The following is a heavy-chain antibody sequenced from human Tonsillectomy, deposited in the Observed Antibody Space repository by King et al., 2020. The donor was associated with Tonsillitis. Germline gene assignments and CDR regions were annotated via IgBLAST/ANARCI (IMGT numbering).Heavy chain of an antibody. J-gene: IGHJ4*02. V-gene: IGHV4-59*08. CDR1: GGSISSYY. CDR3: ARSYGSGSYFDY. Sequence: VQLQESGPGLVKPSETLSLTCTVSGGSISSYYWSWIRQPPGQGLEWIGYVYYSWSTKYNPSRKSRVTISVDTSKNQFSLKLSSVTAADTAVYYCARSYGSGSYFDYWGQGTLVTVSS. D-gene: IGHD3-10*01. CDR2: VYYSWST.